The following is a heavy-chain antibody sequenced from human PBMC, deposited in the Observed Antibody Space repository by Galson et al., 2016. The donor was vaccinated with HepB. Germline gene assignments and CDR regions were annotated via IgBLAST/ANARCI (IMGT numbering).Heavy chain of an antibody. D-gene: IGHD6-13*01. Sequence: PALVKPTQTLTLTCTFSGFSLSTSGLGVGWIRQPPGKALEWLALIYWDDDKRYSPSLRSRLTITKDTSKNQVVLTMTNMDPADTATYYCAHGAGSGITAADWNYWGQGTLVTVSS. J-gene: IGHJ4*02. CDR2: IYWDDDK. V-gene: IGHV2-5*02. CDR3: AHGAGSGITAADWNY. CDR1: GFSLSTSGLG.